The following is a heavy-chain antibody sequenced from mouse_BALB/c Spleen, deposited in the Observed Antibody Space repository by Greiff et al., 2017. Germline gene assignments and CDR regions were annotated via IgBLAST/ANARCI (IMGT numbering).Heavy chain of an antibody. V-gene: IGHV1-12*01. CDR1: GYTFTSYN. J-gene: IGHJ1*01. D-gene: IGHD1-1*01. CDR3: ARGGKVATPYWYFDV. Sequence: QVQLQQSGAELVRSGASVKMSCKASGYTFTSYNMHWVKQTPGQGLEWIGYIYPGNGGTNYNQKFKGKATLTADTSSSTAYMQISSLTSEDSAVYFCARGGKVATPYWYFDVWGAGTTVTVSS. CDR2: IYPGNGGT.